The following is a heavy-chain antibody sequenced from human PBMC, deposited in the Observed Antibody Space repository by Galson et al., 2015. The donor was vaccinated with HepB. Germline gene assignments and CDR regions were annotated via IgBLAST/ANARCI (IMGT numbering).Heavy chain of an antibody. D-gene: IGHD3-22*01. J-gene: IGHJ1*01. CDR1: GFSFSTYD. V-gene: IGHV3-30*03. CDR3: ARGRIYYDSSGYFLH. Sequence: SLRLSCAASGFSFSTYDMHWLRQAPGKGLEWVAVIGYDGSLKNHADSVKGRFSISRDNSKNTLNLQMNSLRTEDTAIYYCARGRIYYDSSGYFLHWGQGSLVTVSS. CDR2: IGYDGSLK.